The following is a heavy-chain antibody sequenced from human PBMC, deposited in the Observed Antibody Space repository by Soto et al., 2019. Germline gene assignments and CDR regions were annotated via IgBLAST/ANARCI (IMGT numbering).Heavy chain of an antibody. D-gene: IGHD6-19*01. J-gene: IGHJ4*02. CDR3: LKTSSNSGWYYFDY. CDR2: ITWNSRVL. Sequence: EVQLVESGGRLVQPGRSLRLSCVGTGLNFDDFAMHWVRQAPGKGLEWVSGITWNSRVLAYADSVKGRFTISRDNARNSLYLQMNSLRAEDTAVYYCLKTSSNSGWYYFDYWGQGTLVTVSS. V-gene: IGHV3-9*01. CDR1: GLNFDDFA.